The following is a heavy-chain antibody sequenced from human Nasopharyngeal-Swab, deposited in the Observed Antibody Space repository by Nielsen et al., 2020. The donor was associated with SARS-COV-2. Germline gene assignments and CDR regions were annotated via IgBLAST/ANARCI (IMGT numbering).Heavy chain of an antibody. V-gene: IGHV3-48*04. Sequence: GESLKISCAASGFTFSSYWMHWVRQAPGKGLEWVSYISSTGSTINYADSVKGRVTISRDNAKNSLYLQMNSLRAEDTAVYYCARDGNLRTVRYFDLWGRGSLVTVSS. CDR1: GFTFSSYW. CDR2: ISSTGSTI. J-gene: IGHJ2*01. D-gene: IGHD4-17*01. CDR3: ARDGNLRTVRYFDL.